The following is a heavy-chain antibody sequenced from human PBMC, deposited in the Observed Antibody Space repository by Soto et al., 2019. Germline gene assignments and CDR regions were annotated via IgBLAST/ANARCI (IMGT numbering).Heavy chain of an antibody. D-gene: IGHD3-10*01. CDR2: IYSGGYT. CDR1: GFTVSNNY. Sequence: EVQLVESGGGLIQPGGSLRLSCAVSGFTVSNNYMSWVRQAPGKGLEGVSVIYSGGYTAYGDSVKGRFTISRDNSKNTLYLQEKSGGAADPAVFYGPTQPGGGGYWGQGTLVTVSS. J-gene: IGHJ4*02. CDR3: PTQPGGGGY. V-gene: IGHV3-53*01.